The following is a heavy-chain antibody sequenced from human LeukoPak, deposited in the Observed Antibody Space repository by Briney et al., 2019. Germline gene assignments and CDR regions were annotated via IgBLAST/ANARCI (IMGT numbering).Heavy chain of an antibody. CDR1: GFTFCSYG. V-gene: IGHV3-23*01. J-gene: IGHJ1*01. D-gene: IGHD4-17*01. CDR2: ISGSGGST. CDR3: AKEVYGDSTGGRFQN. Sequence: PGGTLRLSCAASGFTFCSYGMSRVRQAPGKGLEWGSAISGSGGSTYYADSVKGRFTISRDNSKNTLYLQMSSLRAEDTAVYYCAKEVYGDSTGGRFQNWGQGTLVTVSS.